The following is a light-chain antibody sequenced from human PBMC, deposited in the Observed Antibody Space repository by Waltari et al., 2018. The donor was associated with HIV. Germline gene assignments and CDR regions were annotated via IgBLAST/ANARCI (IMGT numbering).Light chain of an antibody. J-gene: IGLJ1*01. V-gene: IGLV1-47*01. CDR2: RNN. Sequence: QSGLTQPPSASGTPGQRLSISCAGNNSNIGSNFVFWYRQIPGATPTLLVYRNNQRPSGVGDRFSGSRSGASVSLVISGLRVEDEADYYCASWDDGLRGHVFGSGTTVSV. CDR1: NSNIGSNF. CDR3: ASWDDGLRGHV.